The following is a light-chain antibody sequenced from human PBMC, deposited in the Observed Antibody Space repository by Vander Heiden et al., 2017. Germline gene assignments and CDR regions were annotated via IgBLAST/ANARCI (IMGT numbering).Light chain of an antibody. CDR3: AAWDDSLNGGV. Sequence: QSVLTQPPSLSEAPRQRVTISCSGSSSNIGNNAVNWYRQLPGKAPKLHIEKNDLLPSGGSDRFSGSKSGTSAYRDISGLQSEDEADYYGAAWDDSLNGGVFGGGTKLTVL. V-gene: IGLV1-36*01. CDR2: KND. CDR1: SSNIGNNA. J-gene: IGLJ2*01.